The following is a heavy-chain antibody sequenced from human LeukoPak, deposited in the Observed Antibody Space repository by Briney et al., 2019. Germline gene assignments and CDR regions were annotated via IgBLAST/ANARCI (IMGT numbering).Heavy chain of an antibody. D-gene: IGHD3-22*01. CDR2: IRYDGSNK. CDR3: ARDEYYYDSSGYPTHLFDY. J-gene: IGHJ4*02. Sequence: GGSLRLSCAASGFTFSSYGMHWVRQAPGKGLEWVAFIRYDGSNKYYADAVKGRITISRDNSKNTLYLQMNSLRTEDTAVYYCARDEYYYDSSGYPTHLFDYWGPGTLVTVSS. CDR1: GFTFSSYG. V-gene: IGHV3-30*02.